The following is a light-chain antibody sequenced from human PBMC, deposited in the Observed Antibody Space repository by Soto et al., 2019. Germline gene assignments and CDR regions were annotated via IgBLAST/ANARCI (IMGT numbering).Light chain of an antibody. CDR2: EGS. CDR1: SSDVGSYNL. Sequence: QSVLTQPASVSGSPGQSITISCTGTSSDVGSYNLVSWYQHHPGKAPKLMIYEGSKRPSGVSNRFSGSKSGNRASLTISGLQSEDEADYHCCSYAGSRGVVFGGGTQLTV. J-gene: IGLJ2*01. V-gene: IGLV2-23*01. CDR3: CSYAGSRGVV.